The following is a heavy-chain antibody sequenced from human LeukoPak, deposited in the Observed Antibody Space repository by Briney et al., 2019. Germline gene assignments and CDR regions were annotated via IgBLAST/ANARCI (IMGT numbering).Heavy chain of an antibody. D-gene: IGHD1-1*01. V-gene: IGHV4-4*07. CDR3: ARDRGTWNDDGFDY. CDR1: GGSISSYY. Sequence: ASETLSLTCTVSGGSISSYYWSWIRQPAGKGLEWIGRIYISGSTNYNPSLKSRVTMSVDTSKNQFSLKLSSVTAADTAVYYCARDRGTWNDDGFDYGGQGTLVTVSS. J-gene: IGHJ4*02. CDR2: IYISGST.